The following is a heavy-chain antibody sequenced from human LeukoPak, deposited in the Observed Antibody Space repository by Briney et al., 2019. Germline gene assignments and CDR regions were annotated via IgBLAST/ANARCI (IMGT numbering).Heavy chain of an antibody. CDR3: ARSGGVGSGWYLDY. J-gene: IGHJ4*02. D-gene: IGHD6-19*01. CDR2: ISGSGVGT. Sequence: GGSLRLSCVASGFAFNIHAMSWVRQAPGKGLEWVSSISGSGVGTYYADSVKGRFTISRDNSKNTLYLQMNSLRAEDTAVYYCARSGGVGSGWYLDYWGQGTLVTVSS. V-gene: IGHV3-23*01. CDR1: GFAFNIHA.